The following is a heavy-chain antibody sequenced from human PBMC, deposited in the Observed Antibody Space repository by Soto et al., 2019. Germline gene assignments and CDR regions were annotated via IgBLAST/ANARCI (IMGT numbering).Heavy chain of an antibody. Sequence: QVQLVQSGAEVKKPGSSVKVSCKASGGTFSTYAINWVRQAPGQGLEWMGGISPSFGTANYAQKFQGRVTITADESTSTAYMAVRSLKSDDTGVYYCAKGLTAESPSWCDPWGQGTQVTVSS. D-gene: IGHD2-21*02. V-gene: IGHV1-69*01. CDR1: GGTFSTYA. J-gene: IGHJ5*02. CDR3: AKGLTAESPSWCDP. CDR2: ISPSFGTA.